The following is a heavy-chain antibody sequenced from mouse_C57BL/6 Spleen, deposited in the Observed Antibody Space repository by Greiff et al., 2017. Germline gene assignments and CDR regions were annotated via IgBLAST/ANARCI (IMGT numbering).Heavy chain of an antibody. V-gene: IGHV3-6*01. J-gene: IGHJ1*03. CDR3: ARGDWDWYFDV. Sequence: EVQLQQSGPGLVKPSQSLSLTCSVTGYSITRGYYWNWIRQFPGNKLEWMGYISYDGSNNYNPSLKNRISITRDTSKNQFFLKLNSVTTEDTATYYSARGDWDWYFDVWGTGTTVTVSS. CDR1: GYSITRGYY. CDR2: ISYDGSN. D-gene: IGHD4-1*01.